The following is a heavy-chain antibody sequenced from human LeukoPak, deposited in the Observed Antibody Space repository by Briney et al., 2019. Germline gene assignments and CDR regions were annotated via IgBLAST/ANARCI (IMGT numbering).Heavy chain of an antibody. J-gene: IGHJ5*02. D-gene: IGHD3-3*01. CDR1: GGSIPSDSNY. V-gene: IGHV4-39*01. Sequence: SETLSLTCTVAGGSIPSDSNYWGWIRQPPGKGLEWIGTIYYSGSTYYNPSLRSPVTISVDTSKNQFSLKLNSVTAADTAVYYCARRFADFRFDPWGQGTLVTVSS. CDR2: IYYSGST. CDR3: ARRFADFRFDP.